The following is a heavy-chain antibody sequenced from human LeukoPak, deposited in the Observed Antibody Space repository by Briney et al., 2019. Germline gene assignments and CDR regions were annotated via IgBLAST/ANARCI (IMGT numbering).Heavy chain of an antibody. CDR1: GFTFSSYA. J-gene: IGHJ4*02. CDR2: ISYDGSNK. D-gene: IGHD2-2*01. Sequence: PGGSLRLSCAASGFTFSSYAMSWVRQAPGKGLEWVAVISYDGSNKYYADSVKGRFTISRDNSKNTLYLQMNSLRAEDTAVYYCARESSTSIFTWDYWGQGTLVTVSS. V-gene: IGHV3-30*04. CDR3: ARESSTSIFTWDY.